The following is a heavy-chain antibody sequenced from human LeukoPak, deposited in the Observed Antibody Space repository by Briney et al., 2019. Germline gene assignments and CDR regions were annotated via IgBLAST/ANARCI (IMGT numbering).Heavy chain of an antibody. Sequence: SETLSLTCTVSGGSISSYYWSWIRQPPGKGLEWIGYIYYSGSTNYNPSLKSRVTISVNTSKNQFSLKLSSVTAADTAAYYCARHSGWYDYWGQGTLVTVSS. CDR3: ARHSGWYDY. CDR2: IYYSGST. CDR1: GGSISSYY. D-gene: IGHD6-19*01. V-gene: IGHV4-59*08. J-gene: IGHJ4*02.